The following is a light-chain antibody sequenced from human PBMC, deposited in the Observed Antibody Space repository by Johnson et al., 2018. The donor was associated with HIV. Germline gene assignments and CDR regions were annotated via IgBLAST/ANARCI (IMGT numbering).Light chain of an antibody. CDR2: DNN. J-gene: IGLJ1*01. CDR1: SSNIGNNY. Sequence: QSVLTQPPSVSAAPGQKVTISCSGSSSNIGNNYVSWYQQLPGTAPKLLIYDNNKRPSGIPDRFSGSKSGTSATLDITGLQTGDEADYYGGTWDSSLSADVFGPGTKVTVL. CDR3: GTWDSSLSADV. V-gene: IGLV1-51*01.